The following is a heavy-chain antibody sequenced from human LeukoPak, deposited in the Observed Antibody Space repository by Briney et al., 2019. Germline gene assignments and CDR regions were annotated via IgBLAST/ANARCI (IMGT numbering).Heavy chain of an antibody. V-gene: IGHV3-30*02. CDR2: IRYDGSNK. Sequence: GGSLRLSCAASGFTFSTYGMHWVRQAPGQGLEWVAFIRYDGSNKYYADSVRGRFTVSRDNSINTVYLQMNSLRAEDTAVYYCANLGKYCRGFSCYKWGQGTLVTVSS. D-gene: IGHD2-2*02. J-gene: IGHJ4*02. CDR1: GFTFSTYG. CDR3: ANLGKYCRGFSCYK.